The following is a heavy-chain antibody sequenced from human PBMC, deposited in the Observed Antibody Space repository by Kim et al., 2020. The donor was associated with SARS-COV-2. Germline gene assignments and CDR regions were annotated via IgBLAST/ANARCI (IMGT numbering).Heavy chain of an antibody. CDR3: GRIDYHDDR. V-gene: IGHV3-74*01. CDR2: IDGDGSTI. CDR1: GFTFSSSW. D-gene: IGHD3-16*01. Sequence: GGSLRLSCAASGFTFSSSWIHWVRQTPGKGLVWVSRIDGDGSTINLADSVRGRFTVSRDNAKSTAYLQMNSLSAEDTAIYYCGRIDYHDDRRGQGTLVTVSS. J-gene: IGHJ5*02.